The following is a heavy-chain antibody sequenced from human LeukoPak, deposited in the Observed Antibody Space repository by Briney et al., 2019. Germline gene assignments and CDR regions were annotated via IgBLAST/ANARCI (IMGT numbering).Heavy chain of an antibody. CDR1: VFTFSSYE. D-gene: IGHD3-3*01. J-gene: IGHJ5*02. CDR3: ARGFGDL. V-gene: IGHV3-48*03. CDR2: ISSSGNTI. Sequence: GGSLRLSCAASVFTFSSYEMNWVRQPPGKGLEWVSYISSSGNTIYYADSVKGRFTISRDNAKNSLYLQMNSLRAEDTAVCYCARGFGDLWGQGTLVTVSS.